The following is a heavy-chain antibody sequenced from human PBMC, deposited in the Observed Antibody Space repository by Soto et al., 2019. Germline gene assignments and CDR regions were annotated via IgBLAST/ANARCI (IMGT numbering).Heavy chain of an antibody. CDR1: GFTFSSYA. CDR3: AGAYAAITPGDY. Sequence: GGSLRLSCAASGFTFSSYAMHWVRQAPGKGLEWVAVISYDGSNKYYADSVKGRFTISRDNSKNTLYLQMNSLRAEDTAVYYCAGAYAAITPGDYWGQGTLVTVSS. J-gene: IGHJ4*02. V-gene: IGHV3-30-3*01. CDR2: ISYDGSNK. D-gene: IGHD1-20*01.